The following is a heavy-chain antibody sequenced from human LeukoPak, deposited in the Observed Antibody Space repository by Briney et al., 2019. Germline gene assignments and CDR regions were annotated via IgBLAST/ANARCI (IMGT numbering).Heavy chain of an antibody. D-gene: IGHD6-13*01. J-gene: IGHJ6*03. CDR3: ARVTSGITGGTYYYYYMDV. V-gene: IGHV3-7*01. Sequence: GGSLRLSCAASAFTFSRYWTTWVRQAPGKGLEWVANINEDGSEKYYLDSVRGRFTISRDNAKNSLYLQMNSLRAEDTAVYYCARVTSGITGGTYYYYYMDVWGKGTTVTVSS. CDR1: AFTFSRYW. CDR2: INEDGSEK.